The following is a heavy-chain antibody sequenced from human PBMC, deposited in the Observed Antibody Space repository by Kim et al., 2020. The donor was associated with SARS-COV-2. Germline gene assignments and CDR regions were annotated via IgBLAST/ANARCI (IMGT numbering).Heavy chain of an antibody. V-gene: IGHV3-43*01. D-gene: IGHD4-4*01. CDR3: ANLARLHDAFDI. J-gene: IGHJ3*02. Sequence: YYADSVKGRFTISRDNSKNSLYLQMNSLRTEDTTLYYCANLARLHDAFDIWGQGTMVTVSS.